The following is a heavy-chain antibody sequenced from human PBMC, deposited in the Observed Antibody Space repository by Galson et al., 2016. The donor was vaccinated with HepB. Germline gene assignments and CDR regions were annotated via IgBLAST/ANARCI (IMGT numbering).Heavy chain of an antibody. CDR3: ARGGGRVYTYTGDY. D-gene: IGHD5-18*01. CDR2: VSTYNGNT. Sequence: SCKASGYTFSSYSILWVRQAPGQGLEWMGWVSTYNGNTNSAQKLQGRVTMTTDTSTTTAYMELRTLRSDDTAVYYCARGGGRVYTYTGDYWGQGTLVTVSS. V-gene: IGHV1-18*04. CDR1: GYTFSSYS. J-gene: IGHJ4*02.